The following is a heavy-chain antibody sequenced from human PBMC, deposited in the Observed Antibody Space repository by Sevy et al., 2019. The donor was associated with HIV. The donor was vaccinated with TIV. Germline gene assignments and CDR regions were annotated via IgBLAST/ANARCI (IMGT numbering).Heavy chain of an antibody. V-gene: IGHV3-23*01. D-gene: IGHD1-1*01. CDR3: ATRSLNSGPSFDP. CDR2: ISSEGSTT. CDR1: GFTFSRYV. J-gene: IGHJ5*02. Sequence: GGSLRLSCAASGFTFSRYVMNWVRQAPGKGLEWVSVISSEGSTTYYSNSVKGRLTISSDNSKSTLYLQMNSLRAEDTAVYYCATRSLNSGPSFDPWGQGTLVTVSS.